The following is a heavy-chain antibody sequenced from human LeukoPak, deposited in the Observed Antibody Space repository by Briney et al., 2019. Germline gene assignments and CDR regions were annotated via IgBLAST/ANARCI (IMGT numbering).Heavy chain of an antibody. CDR2: ISYDGSDK. CDR1: GLTFSYYG. D-gene: IGHD4-23*01. Sequence: GGSLRLSCAASGLTFSYYGIHWVRQAPGKGLEGVAVISYDGSDKYYADSVKGRFTISRDNSKNTLYLRMNSLRAEDTAVYYCAKDITRYGGNAVDYWGQGTLVTVSS. J-gene: IGHJ4*02. V-gene: IGHV3-30*18. CDR3: AKDITRYGGNAVDY.